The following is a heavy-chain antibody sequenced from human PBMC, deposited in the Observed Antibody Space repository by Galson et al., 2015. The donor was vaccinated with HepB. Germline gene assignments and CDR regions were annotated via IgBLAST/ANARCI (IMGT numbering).Heavy chain of an antibody. CDR3: ARGTREYSRGWNY. CDR2: ISSSSSYT. CDR1: GFTFSDYY. D-gene: IGHD6-19*01. J-gene: IGHJ4*02. Sequence: SLRLSCAASGFTFSDYYMSWIRQAPGKGLEWVSYISSSSSYTNYADSVKGRFTISRDNAKNSLYLQMNSLRAEDTAVYYCARGTREYSRGWNYWGQGTLVTVSS. V-gene: IGHV3-11*06.